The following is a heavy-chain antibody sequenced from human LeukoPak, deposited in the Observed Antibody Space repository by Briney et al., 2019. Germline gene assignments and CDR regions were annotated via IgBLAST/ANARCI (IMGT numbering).Heavy chain of an antibody. CDR1: GGSISSSSYY. V-gene: IGHV4-39*01. CDR2: IYYSGST. D-gene: IGHD5-18*01. J-gene: IGHJ6*03. Sequence: SETLSLTCTLSGGSISSSSYYWGWIRQPPGKGVEWIGSIYYSGSTYYNPSLKSPLTISVDTSKNQFSLKLSSVPAADTAVYYCARPTKGDSYGYYYYYMDVWGKGTTVTVS. CDR3: ARPTKGDSYGYYYYYMDV.